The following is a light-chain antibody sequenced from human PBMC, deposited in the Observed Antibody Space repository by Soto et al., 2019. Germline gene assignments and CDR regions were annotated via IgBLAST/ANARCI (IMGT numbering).Light chain of an antibody. CDR1: SSNIGAGYE. V-gene: IGLV1-40*01. J-gene: IGLJ2*01. Sequence: QSVLTQPPSVSGAPGQRVTISCTGSSSNIGAGYEVHWYQQLPGTAPKLLIYGNSNRPAGVPDRFSGAKSGTTAPRAITGLQAEDEADYYCQSYDSSLSVVFGGGTKLTVL. CDR3: QSYDSSLSVV. CDR2: GNS.